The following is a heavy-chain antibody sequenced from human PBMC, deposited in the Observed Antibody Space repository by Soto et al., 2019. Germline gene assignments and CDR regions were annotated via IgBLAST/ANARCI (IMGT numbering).Heavy chain of an antibody. CDR2: IYYSGTT. J-gene: IGHJ4*02. CDR3: ARLIYGSSWQPDYFDY. Sequence: PSETLSLTCTVSSASISSSSYTWGWVRQPPGKGLEWIGSIYYSGTTYYNPSLKSRVTISVDTSKNQFSLKLSSVTAADTAVYYCARLIYGSSWQPDYFDYWGQGTLVTVSS. V-gene: IGHV4-39*01. CDR1: SASISSSSYT. D-gene: IGHD6-13*01.